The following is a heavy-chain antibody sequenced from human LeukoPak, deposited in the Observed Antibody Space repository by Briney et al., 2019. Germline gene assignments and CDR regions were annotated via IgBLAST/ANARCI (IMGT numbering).Heavy chain of an antibody. J-gene: IGHJ5*02. CDR2: ISDTSRYI. CDR1: GFTFSGYS. CDR3: ARGSVGYWFDP. Sequence: GGSLRLSCAASGFTFSGYSMNWVRLSPGKGLERVSSISDTSRYIYYADSVKGRFIISRDNAKNSLYLQMNSLRADDTAVYYCARGSVGYWFDPWGQGTLVTVSS. V-gene: IGHV3-21*01. D-gene: IGHD5/OR15-5a*01.